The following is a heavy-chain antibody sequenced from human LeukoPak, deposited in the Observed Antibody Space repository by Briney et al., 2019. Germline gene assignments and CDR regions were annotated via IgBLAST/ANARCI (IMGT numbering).Heavy chain of an antibody. V-gene: IGHV3-23*01. Sequence: GGSLRLSCAASGFTFSSYGMHWVRQAPGKGLEWVSAISGSGGSTYYADSVKGRFTISRDNSKNTLYLQMNSLRAEDTAVYYCAKMPEITFGGVMNDYWGQGTLVTVSS. J-gene: IGHJ4*02. CDR1: GFTFSSYG. CDR2: ISGSGGST. CDR3: AKMPEITFGGVMNDY. D-gene: IGHD3-16*01.